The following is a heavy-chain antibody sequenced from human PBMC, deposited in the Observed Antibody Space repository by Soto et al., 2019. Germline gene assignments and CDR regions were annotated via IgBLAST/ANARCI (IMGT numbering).Heavy chain of an antibody. CDR1: GFTFSSYA. D-gene: IGHD1-26*01. V-gene: IGHV3-30-3*01. CDR2: ISYDGSNK. J-gene: IGHJ4*02. CDR3: ARDSGSGYFDY. Sequence: GGSLRLSCAASGFTFSSYAMHWVRQAPGKGLEWVAVISYDGSNKYYADSVKGRFTISRDNSKNTLYLQMNSLRAEDTAVYYCARDSGSGYFDYWGQGTLVTVSS.